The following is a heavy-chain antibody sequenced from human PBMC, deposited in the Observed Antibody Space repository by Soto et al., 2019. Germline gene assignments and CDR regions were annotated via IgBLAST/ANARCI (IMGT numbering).Heavy chain of an antibody. CDR1: GFTFGDYA. V-gene: IGHV3-49*03. J-gene: IGHJ4*02. Sequence: GGSLRLSCTASGFTFGDYAMSWFRQAPGKGLEWVGFIRSKAYGGTTEYAASVKGRFTISRDDSKSIAYLQMNSLKTEDTAVYYCTRNTLLPAPYYFDYWGQGTLVTSPQ. D-gene: IGHD1-26*01. CDR2: IRSKAYGGTT. CDR3: TRNTLLPAPYYFDY.